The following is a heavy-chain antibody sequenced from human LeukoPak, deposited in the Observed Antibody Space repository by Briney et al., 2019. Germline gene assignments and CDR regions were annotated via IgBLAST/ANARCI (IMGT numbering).Heavy chain of an antibody. D-gene: IGHD3-10*01. CDR2: IYHSGST. V-gene: IGHV4-38-2*02. Sequence: SETLSLTCSVSGYSINNGYYWGWIRQPPGKGLEWIGSIYHSGSTYYNPSLNSRVTISADTSKNQFSLKLSSVTAADTAVYYCAREYYYGSGSYYPYYFDYWGQGTLVTVSS. J-gene: IGHJ4*02. CDR1: GYSINNGYY. CDR3: AREYYYGSGSYYPYYFDY.